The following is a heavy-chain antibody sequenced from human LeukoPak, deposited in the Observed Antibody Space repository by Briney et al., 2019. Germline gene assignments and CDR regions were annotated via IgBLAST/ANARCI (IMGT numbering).Heavy chain of an antibody. CDR2: ISSGGSYI. Sequence: SGGSLRLSCAASGFTFSSYEMNWVRQAPGKGLEWVSSISSGGSYIYYADSVKGRFTISRDNAKNSLYLQMNNLRVEDTALYYCARATWTSGNPPVWSDWGQGTLLTVSS. J-gene: IGHJ4*02. D-gene: IGHD4-23*01. V-gene: IGHV3-21*04. CDR1: GFTFSSYE. CDR3: ARATWTSGNPPVWSD.